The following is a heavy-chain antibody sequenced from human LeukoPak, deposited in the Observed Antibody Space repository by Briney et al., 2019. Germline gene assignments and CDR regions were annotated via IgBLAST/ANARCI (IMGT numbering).Heavy chain of an antibody. CDR2: TWYDGSNR. CDR3: ARGPGYCSGGSCYFIPHWFDP. D-gene: IGHD2-15*01. J-gene: IGHJ5*02. V-gene: IGHV3-33*01. CDR1: GFTFSSYG. Sequence: GGSLRLSCAASGFTFSSYGMHWVRQAPGKGLEWVAVTWYDGSNRYYADSVKGRFTISRDNSKNTLYLQMNSLRAEDTAVYYCARGPGYCSGGSCYFIPHWFDPWGQGTLVTVSS.